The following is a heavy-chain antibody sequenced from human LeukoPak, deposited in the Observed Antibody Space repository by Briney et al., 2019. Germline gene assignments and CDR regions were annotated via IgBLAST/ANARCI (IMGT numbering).Heavy chain of an antibody. CDR3: VTEAVVAFYYFDS. CDR1: GFTFSSYA. J-gene: IGHJ4*02. D-gene: IGHD2-2*01. V-gene: IGHV3-23*01. Sequence: SGGSLRLSRAGSGFTFSSYAMNWVRQAPGKGLEWVSSISGSGGSTYYADSVKGRFTISRDNSKNTLYLQINSLRAEDTAFYYCVTEAVVAFYYFDSWGQGTLVTVSS. CDR2: ISGSGGST.